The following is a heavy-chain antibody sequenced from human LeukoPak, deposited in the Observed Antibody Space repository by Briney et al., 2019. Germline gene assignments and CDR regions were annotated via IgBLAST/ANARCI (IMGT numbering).Heavy chain of an antibody. D-gene: IGHD2-8*01. CDR3: ASRYCTNGVCYVWFPHDTFDI. J-gene: IGHJ3*02. V-gene: IGHV3-23*01. CDR1: GFTFSDYY. CDR2: ISGSGGST. Sequence: GGSLRLSCAASGFTFSDYYMSWVRQAPGKGLEWVSAISGSGGSTNYADSVKGRFTISRDNSKNTLYLQMNSLRAEDTAVYYCASRYCTNGVCYVWFPHDTFDIWGQGTMVTVSS.